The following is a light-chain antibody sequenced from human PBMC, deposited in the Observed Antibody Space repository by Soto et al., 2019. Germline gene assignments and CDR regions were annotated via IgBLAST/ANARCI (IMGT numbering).Light chain of an antibody. Sequence: DIQMPQSPSTLSASVGDRVTITCRASQSISSWLAWYQQKPGKAPKLLIYDASSLESGVPSRFSGSGSGTEFTLTISSLQPDDFATYYCHQYNSYGTFGQGTKVDIK. CDR2: DAS. J-gene: IGKJ1*01. CDR3: HQYNSYGT. V-gene: IGKV1-5*01. CDR1: QSISSW.